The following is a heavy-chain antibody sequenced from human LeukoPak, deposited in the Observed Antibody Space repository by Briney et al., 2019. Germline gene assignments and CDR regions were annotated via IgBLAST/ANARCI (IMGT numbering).Heavy chain of an antibody. D-gene: IGHD6-13*01. CDR3: AGYSSSWSDYYGMDV. V-gene: IGHV3-66*01. J-gene: IGHJ6*02. CDR1: GFTVSSNY. CDR2: IYSGGST. Sequence: GGSLRLSCAASGFTVSSNYMSWVRQAPGKGLEWVSVIYSGGSTYYADSVKGRFTISRDNSKNTLYLQMNSLRAEDTAVYYCAGYSSSWSDYYGMDVWGQGTTVTVSS.